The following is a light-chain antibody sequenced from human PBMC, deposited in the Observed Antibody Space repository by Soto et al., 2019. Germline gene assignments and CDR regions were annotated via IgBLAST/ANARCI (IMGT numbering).Light chain of an antibody. CDR1: QSVSNNY. Sequence: IVFTQSPCTLSLSPGESATLSCRASQSVSNNYLAWYQQKPGQAPRLLIYGASNRATGIPDRFSGSGSGTDFTLTISRLEPEDFAVYYCQQYGSSGTFGQGTKVDIK. CDR3: QQYGSSGT. CDR2: GAS. J-gene: IGKJ1*01. V-gene: IGKV3-20*01.